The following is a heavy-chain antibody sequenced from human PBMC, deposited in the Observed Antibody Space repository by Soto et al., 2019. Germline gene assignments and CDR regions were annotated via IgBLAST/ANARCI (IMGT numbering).Heavy chain of an antibody. CDR2: INHSGST. J-gene: IGHJ4*02. V-gene: IGHV4-34*01. D-gene: IGHD2-15*01. CDR3: ARLNCSGGSCYSEFDY. Sequence: QVQLQQWGAGLLKPSETLSLTCAVYGGSFSGYYWSWIRQPPGKGLEWIVEINHSGSTNYNPSLKSRVTISVDTSKNQFSLKLSSVTAADTAVYYCARLNCSGGSCYSEFDYWGQGTLVTVSS. CDR1: GGSFSGYY.